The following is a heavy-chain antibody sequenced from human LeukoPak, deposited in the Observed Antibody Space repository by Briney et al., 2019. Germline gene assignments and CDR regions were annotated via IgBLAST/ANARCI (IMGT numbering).Heavy chain of an antibody. V-gene: IGHV3-64*01. CDR2: ISYVGYGK. D-gene: IGHD6-19*01. CDR1: GCTFRDYA. J-gene: IGHJ2*01. CDR3: VRYTCGCGSGWRRYWSFDL. Sequence: PGGSLRLSCAPSGCTFRDYALHWVRPAPGRERKDVSGISYVGYGKHYAHTLKGGFTISTDNTQSTPNLQMDNLKAEDTAVYYCVRYTCGCGSGWRRYWSFDLWGQGTLVTGSS.